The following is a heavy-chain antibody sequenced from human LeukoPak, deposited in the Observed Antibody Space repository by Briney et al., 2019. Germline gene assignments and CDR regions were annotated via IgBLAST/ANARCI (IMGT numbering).Heavy chain of an antibody. Sequence: SETLSLTCSVSGGSINSLYWGWIRQPPGKGLEWIGYIYYTGSTNYNPSLKSRVTMFVDMSKNQFSLRLSSVTAADTAVYYCVRHRAYSSSSPFDYWGQGTLVTVSS. J-gene: IGHJ4*02. V-gene: IGHV4-59*08. CDR2: IYYTGST. CDR1: GGSINSLY. CDR3: VRHRAYSSSSPFDY. D-gene: IGHD6-6*01.